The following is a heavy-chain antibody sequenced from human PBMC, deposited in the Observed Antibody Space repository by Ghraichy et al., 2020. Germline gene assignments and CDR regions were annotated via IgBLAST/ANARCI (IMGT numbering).Heavy chain of an antibody. CDR2: INVGNGNT. CDR3: AGSATGTISFTY. Sequence: ASVKVSCKASGYTFTTYAMHWVRQAPGQRLEWMGWINVGNGNTKYSQKFQGRVTITRDTSASTAYMELSSLRSEDTAVYYCAGSATGTISFTYWGQGTLVTVSS. V-gene: IGHV1-3*01. J-gene: IGHJ4*02. D-gene: IGHD6-13*01. CDR1: GYTFTTYA.